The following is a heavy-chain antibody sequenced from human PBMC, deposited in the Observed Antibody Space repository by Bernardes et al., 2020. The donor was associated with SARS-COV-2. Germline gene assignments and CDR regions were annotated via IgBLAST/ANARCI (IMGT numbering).Heavy chain of an antibody. CDR1: IFISINYA. D-gene: IGHD2-21*01. J-gene: IGHJ6*02. CDR3: AKHLDPVIYYAMDV. CDR2: ISGSGHPT. Sequence: GGSLRLSCEASIFISINYAMTWVRQAPGKGLEWVSSISGSGHPTYYADSVKGRFTISRDNSKRTLYLQMNNLRVDDAAVYYCAKHLDPVIYYAMDVWGQGTTVTVSS. V-gene: IGHV3-23*01.